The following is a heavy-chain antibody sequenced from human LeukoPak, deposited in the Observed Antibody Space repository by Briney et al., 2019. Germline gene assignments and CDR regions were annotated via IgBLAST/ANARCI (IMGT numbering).Heavy chain of an antibody. CDR2: LSGSGITT. D-gene: IGHD6-19*01. V-gene: IGHV3-23*01. J-gene: IGHJ4*01. Sequence: AGGSLRLSCAASGFTVSSNYMSWVRQAPGKGLEWVSTLSGSGITTYYADSVTGRFTISRDNSKNTLYLQMNSLRAEDTAVYYCAKGIYSSGWSYFDYWGHGTLVTVSS. CDR1: GFTVSSNY. CDR3: AKGIYSSGWSYFDY.